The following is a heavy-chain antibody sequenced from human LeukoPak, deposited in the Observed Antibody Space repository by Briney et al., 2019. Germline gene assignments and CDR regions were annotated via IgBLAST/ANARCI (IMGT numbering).Heavy chain of an antibody. V-gene: IGHV3-48*01. Sequence: GGSLRLSCAASGFTFSSYSMNWVRQVPGKGLEWVSYISSGSESSTYYADSVKGRFTISRDSSKNTLFLQMNNVRAEDTAVYYCGRSSGYWYYFDYWGHGTLVAVSS. J-gene: IGHJ4*01. CDR1: GFTFSSYS. CDR2: ISSGSESST. CDR3: GRSSGYWYYFDY. D-gene: IGHD3-22*01.